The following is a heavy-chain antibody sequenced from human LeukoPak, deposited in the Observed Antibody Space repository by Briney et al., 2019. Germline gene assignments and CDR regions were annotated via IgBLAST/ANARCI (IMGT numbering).Heavy chain of an antibody. J-gene: IGHJ5*02. Sequence: SGTLSLTCAVYGGAFSGYCWGWIRQPPGKGLEWIWEINHSGSTNYNPSPKSRVTISLYTPNNHFSLKLSSVTAADTAVYYCARGQKSKSSSSPGPRGWFDPWGQGTLVTVSS. CDR2: INHSGST. V-gene: IGHV4-34*01. D-gene: IGHD6-13*01. CDR1: GGAFSGYC. CDR3: ARGQKSKSSSSPGPRGWFDP.